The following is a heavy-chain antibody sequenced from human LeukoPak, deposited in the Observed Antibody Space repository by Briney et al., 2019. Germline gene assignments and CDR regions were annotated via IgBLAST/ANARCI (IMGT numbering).Heavy chain of an antibody. J-gene: IGHJ4*02. V-gene: IGHV3-64*01. D-gene: IGHD1-1*01. CDR1: GFTFSSYA. CDR3: ARGTELDY. Sequence: GGSLRLSCAASGFTFSSYAMHWVRQAPGKGLEYVSAISSIGGSTYYANSVKGRSTISRDNSKNTLYLQMGSLRAEDMAVYYCARGTELDYWGQGTLVTVSS. CDR2: ISSIGGST.